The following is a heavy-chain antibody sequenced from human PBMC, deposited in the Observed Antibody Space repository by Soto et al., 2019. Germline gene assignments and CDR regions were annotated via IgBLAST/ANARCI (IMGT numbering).Heavy chain of an antibody. D-gene: IGHD1-1*01. CDR2: IWYDGSNK. Sequence: QVQLVESGGGVVQPGRSLRLSCAASGFTFSSYGMHWVRQAPGKGLEWVAVIWYDGSNKYYADSVKGRFTISRDNSKNTLYMQMNSLKAEDTAVYYCARGEVEPYYYYYMDVWGKGTTVTVSS. J-gene: IGHJ6*03. V-gene: IGHV3-33*01. CDR3: ARGEVEPYYYYYMDV. CDR1: GFTFSSYG.